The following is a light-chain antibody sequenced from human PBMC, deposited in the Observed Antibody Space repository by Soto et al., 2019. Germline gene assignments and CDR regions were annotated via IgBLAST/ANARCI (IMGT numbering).Light chain of an antibody. CDR3: SSYTSSSTLVV. CDR2: EVS. Sequence: SALTQPASVSGSPGQSINISCTGTSSDVGGYNYVSWYQQHPGKAPKLMIYEVSNRPSGVSNRFSGSKSGNTASLTISGLQAEDEADYYCSSYTSSSTLVVFGGGTKLTVL. V-gene: IGLV2-14*01. J-gene: IGLJ2*01. CDR1: SSDVGGYNY.